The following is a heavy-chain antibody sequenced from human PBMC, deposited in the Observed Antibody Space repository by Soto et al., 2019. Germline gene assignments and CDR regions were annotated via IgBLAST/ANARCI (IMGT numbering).Heavy chain of an antibody. CDR3: ARDYPPGPGGMDV. Sequence: ASVKVSCKASGYTFTSYYMHWVRQAPGQGLEWMGIINPSGGSTSYAQKFQGRVTITRDTSTSTVYMELSSLRSEDTAVYYCARDYPPGPGGMDVWGQGTTVTVSS. CDR1: GYTFTSYY. D-gene: IGHD3-10*01. CDR2: INPSGGST. J-gene: IGHJ6*02. V-gene: IGHV1-46*01.